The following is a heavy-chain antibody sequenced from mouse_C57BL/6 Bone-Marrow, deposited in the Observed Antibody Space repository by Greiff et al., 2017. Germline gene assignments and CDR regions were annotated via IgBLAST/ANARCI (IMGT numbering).Heavy chain of an antibody. CDR2: IRSKSNNYAT. J-gene: IGHJ2*01. V-gene: IGHV10-1*01. CDR3: VRQGSKNYFDY. CDR1: GFSFNTYA. Sequence: EVMLVESGGGLVQPKGSLKLSCAASGFSFNTYAMNWVRQAPGKGLEWVARIRSKSNNYATYYADSVKDRFTISRDDSESMLYLQMNNLKTEDTAMYYCVRQGSKNYFDYWGQGTTLTVS.